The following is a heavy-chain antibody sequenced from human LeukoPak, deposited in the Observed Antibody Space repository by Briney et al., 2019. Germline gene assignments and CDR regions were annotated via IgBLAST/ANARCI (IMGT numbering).Heavy chain of an antibody. V-gene: IGHV3-74*01. CDR1: GFTFSSYW. CDR3: AQRSRWFGELLGF. Sequence: GGSLRLSCAASGFTFSSYWMHWVRQAPGKGLVWVSRINSDGSSTSYADSVKGRFTISRDNAKNTLYLQMNSLRAEDTAVYYCAQRSRWFGELLGFWGQGTLVTVSS. D-gene: IGHD3-10*01. J-gene: IGHJ4*02. CDR2: INSDGSST.